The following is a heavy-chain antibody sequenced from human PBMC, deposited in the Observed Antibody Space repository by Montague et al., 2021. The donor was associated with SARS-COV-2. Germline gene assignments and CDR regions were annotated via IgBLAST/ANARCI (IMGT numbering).Heavy chain of an antibody. J-gene: IGHJ6*02. V-gene: IGHV3-30*04. CDR2: ITYDGSNK. D-gene: IGHD2-2*01. Sequence: SLRLSCAASGFTFSSYAMHWVRQAPGKGLEWVSVITYDGSNKYYVDSVKGQFSISRDNAKNTLYLQMNSLRAEDTAVYYCARQPIVFVPAASGSPTHETYDYAMDVWGQGTTGTVSS. CDR1: GFTFSSYA. CDR3: ARQPIVFVPAASGSPTHETYDYAMDV.